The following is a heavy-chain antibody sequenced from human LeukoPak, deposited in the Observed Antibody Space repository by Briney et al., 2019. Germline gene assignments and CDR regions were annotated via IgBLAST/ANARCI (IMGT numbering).Heavy chain of an antibody. Sequence: SETLSHTCTVSGGSVISGTYYWTWIRQPPGKGLEWIGYIHYSGRSNHNPSLKSRVTISVDTSNNQFSLRLTSVTAADTAVYYCARSRGGACFDYWGQGTLVTVSS. D-gene: IGHD2-21*02. CDR1: GGSVISGTYY. CDR2: IHYSGRS. CDR3: ARSRGGACFDY. J-gene: IGHJ4*02. V-gene: IGHV4-61*01.